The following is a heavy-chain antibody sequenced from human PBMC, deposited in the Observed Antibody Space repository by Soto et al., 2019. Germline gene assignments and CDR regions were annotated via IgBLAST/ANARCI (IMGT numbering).Heavy chain of an antibody. Sequence: GGSLRLSCAASGFTFSGSAMHWVRQASGKGLEWVGRIRSKANSYATAYAASVKGRFTISRDDSKNTAYLQMNSLKTEDTAVYYCTRPSDYGGNSDYWGQGTLVTVSS. CDR3: TRPSDYGGNSDY. V-gene: IGHV3-73*01. D-gene: IGHD4-17*01. CDR2: IRSKANSYAT. CDR1: GFTFSGSA. J-gene: IGHJ4*02.